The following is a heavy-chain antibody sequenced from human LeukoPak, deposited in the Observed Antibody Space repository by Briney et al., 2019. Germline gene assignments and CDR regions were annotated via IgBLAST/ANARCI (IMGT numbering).Heavy chain of an antibody. CDR1: GFTFSNFA. CDR3: AKVYHDSGCLIDY. D-gene: IGHD6-19*01. Sequence: PGGSLRLSCAASGFTFSNFAMTWVRQAPGKGLGWVSTIKNNGATTDYADSVKGRFTISRDNSKNTLYLQMNSLRAEDTAVYYCAKVYHDSGCLIDYWGQGTLVTVSS. J-gene: IGHJ4*02. CDR2: IKNNGATT. V-gene: IGHV3-23*01.